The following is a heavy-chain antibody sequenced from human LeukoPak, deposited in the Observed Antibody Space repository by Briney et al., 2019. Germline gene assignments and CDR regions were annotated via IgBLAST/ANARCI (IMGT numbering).Heavy chain of an antibody. CDR2: IRYDGSNK. CDR3: ANQDCTEYSYYFDF. J-gene: IGHJ4*02. D-gene: IGHD2-8*02. V-gene: IGHV3-30*02. CDR1: GFTFSSYG. Sequence: GGSLRLSCVASGFTFSSYGMHWVRQAPGKGLEWVSFIRYDGSNKYYADSVKGRLTISRDNSKNTLYLQMNSLRAEDTAVYYCANQDCTEYSYYFDFWGQGTLVTVSS.